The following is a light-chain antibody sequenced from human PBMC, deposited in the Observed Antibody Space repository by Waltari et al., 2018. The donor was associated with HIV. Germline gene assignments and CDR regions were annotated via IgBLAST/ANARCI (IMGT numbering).Light chain of an antibody. V-gene: IGLV2-14*01. CDR3: SSYTSSSTPYV. Sequence: SALPPPLPVPGCPGPSLTLSCTRTSRIVGGYHEVPWYPQHPGKAPKLMIYEVSNRPSGVSNRVSGSKSGNTASLTISGLQAEDEADYYCSSYTSSSTPYVFGTGTKVTVL. CDR2: EVS. J-gene: IGLJ1*01. CDR1: SRIVGGYHE.